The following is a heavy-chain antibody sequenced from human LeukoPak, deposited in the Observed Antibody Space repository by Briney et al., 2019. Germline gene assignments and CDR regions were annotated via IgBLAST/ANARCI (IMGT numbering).Heavy chain of an antibody. Sequence: AASVKVSCKASGCTFTGYYMHWVRQAPGQGLEWMGGIIPIFGTANYAQKFQGRVTITTDESTSTAYMELSSLRSEDTAVYYCARHYYGGNSLLPRFDYWGQGTLVTVSS. CDR2: IIPIFGTA. D-gene: IGHD4-23*01. J-gene: IGHJ4*02. V-gene: IGHV1-69*05. CDR3: ARHYYGGNSLLPRFDY. CDR1: GCTFTGYY.